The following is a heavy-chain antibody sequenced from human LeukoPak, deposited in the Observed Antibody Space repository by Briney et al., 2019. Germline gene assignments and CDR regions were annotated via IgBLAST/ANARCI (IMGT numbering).Heavy chain of an antibody. CDR1: GFTFSSYG. Sequence: GGSLRLSCAASGFTFSSYGMHWVRQAPGKGLEWVAVISYDGSNKYYADSVKGRFTISRDNSKNTLYLQMNSLRAEDTAVYYCAKGQRGTSYRGYYYYMDVWGKGTTVTVSS. J-gene: IGHJ6*03. D-gene: IGHD1-1*01. CDR2: ISYDGSNK. CDR3: AKGQRGTSYRGYYYYMDV. V-gene: IGHV3-30*18.